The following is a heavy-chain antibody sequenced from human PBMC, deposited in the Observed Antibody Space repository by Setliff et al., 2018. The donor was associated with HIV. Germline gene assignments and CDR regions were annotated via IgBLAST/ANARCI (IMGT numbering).Heavy chain of an antibody. CDR1: GYTFTNYY. J-gene: IGHJ4*02. CDR3: ARGSSALITREFYDFWSATRDAWDY. CDR2: INPSGGST. D-gene: IGHD3-3*01. V-gene: IGHV1-46*01. Sequence: ASVKVSCKASGYTFTNYYMHWVRQAPGQGLEWMGIINPSGGSTSYQQIFQGRVTMTRDTSTSTVYMELSSLRSEDTAVYYCARGSSALITREFYDFWSATRDAWDYWGQGTLVTVS.